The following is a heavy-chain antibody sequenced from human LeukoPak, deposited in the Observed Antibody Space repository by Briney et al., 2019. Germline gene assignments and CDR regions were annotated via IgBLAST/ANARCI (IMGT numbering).Heavy chain of an antibody. CDR2: FSGSVDTT. CDR3: AKAAAGTCSGARCYYFDS. D-gene: IGHD2-15*01. J-gene: IGHJ4*02. Sequence: AGGSLRLSCAASGFTFTTYAMSWVRQTPGKGLEWVSTFSGSVDTTYHADSVTGRFTISRDNSKNTMYLQMNSLRAEDTAVYYCAKAAAGTCSGARCYYFDSWGQGTPVTVSS. V-gene: IGHV3-23*01. CDR1: GFTFTTYA.